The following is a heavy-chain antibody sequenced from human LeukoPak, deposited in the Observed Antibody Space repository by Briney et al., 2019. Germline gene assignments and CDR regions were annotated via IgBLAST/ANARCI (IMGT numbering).Heavy chain of an antibody. V-gene: IGHV3-11*01. CDR2: ISSSGRLM. CDR1: GFTFSEYY. CDR3: ARDTNNGLDV. J-gene: IGHJ6*02. Sequence: GGSLRLSCAASGFTFSEYYINWIRQAPGRGLEWVSHISSSGRLMQYADSVRGRFTITRDNAQNFMSLQMNNLKPEDTAVYYCARDTNNGLDVWGRGTTVTVS. D-gene: IGHD1-20*01.